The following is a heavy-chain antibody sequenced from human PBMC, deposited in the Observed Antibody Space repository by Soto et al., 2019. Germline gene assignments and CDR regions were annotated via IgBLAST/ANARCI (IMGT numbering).Heavy chain of an antibody. CDR2: IYHIGST. J-gene: IGHJ6*02. Sequence: QVLLEVSGPGLVRPSGTLSLTCSVSGASINSANWWVWVRQPPGKGLEWIGEIYHIGSTTYNPSLKSRATISVDKSKNQFSLIVTSVTAADTAVYYCAKRYDFWSGRWYGLGVWGQGTTVTVSS. CDR1: GASINSANW. D-gene: IGHD3-3*01. V-gene: IGHV4-4*02. CDR3: AKRYDFWSGRWYGLGV.